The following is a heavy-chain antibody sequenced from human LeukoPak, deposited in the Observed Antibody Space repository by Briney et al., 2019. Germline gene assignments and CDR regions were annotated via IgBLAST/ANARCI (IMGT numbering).Heavy chain of an antibody. V-gene: IGHV4-59*01. CDR2: IYYSGST. J-gene: IGHJ4*02. Sequence: SETLSLTCTVSGGSISSYYWSWIRQPPGKGLEWIGYIYYSGSTNYNPSLKSRVTISVDTSKNQFSLKLSSVTAADTAVYYCARVAAGPSFDYWGRGTLVTVSS. CDR1: GGSISSYY. CDR3: ARVAAGPSFDY.